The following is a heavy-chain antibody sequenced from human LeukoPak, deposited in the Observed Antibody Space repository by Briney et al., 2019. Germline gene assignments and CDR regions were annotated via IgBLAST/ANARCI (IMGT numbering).Heavy chain of an antibody. D-gene: IGHD3-22*01. CDR2: ISGSGGST. V-gene: IGHV3-23*01. J-gene: IGHJ4*02. CDR1: GTTVSNYG. CDR3: AKRGVVIRVILVGFHKEAYYFDS. Sequence: GGSLRLSCAVSGTTVSNYGMSWVRQAPGKGLEWVAGISGSGGSTHYADSVKGRFTISRDNPRNTLYLQMNSLRPEDTAVYFCAKRGVVIRVILVGFHKEAYYFDSWAREPWSPSPQ.